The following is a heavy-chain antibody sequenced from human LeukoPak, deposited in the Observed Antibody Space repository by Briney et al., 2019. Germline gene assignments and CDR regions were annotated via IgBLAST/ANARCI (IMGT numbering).Heavy chain of an antibody. D-gene: IGHD6-19*01. Sequence: PGGSLRLSCAASGFTFSSYWMSWVRQAPGKGLEWVANIKQDGREKYYVDSVKGRFSISRDNARNSVYLQMNSLRAEDTAVYYCARRSSSGWSGWFAFDIWGQGTMVTVSS. CDR2: IKQDGREK. J-gene: IGHJ3*02. CDR1: GFTFSSYW. V-gene: IGHV3-7*01. CDR3: ARRSSSGWSGWFAFDI.